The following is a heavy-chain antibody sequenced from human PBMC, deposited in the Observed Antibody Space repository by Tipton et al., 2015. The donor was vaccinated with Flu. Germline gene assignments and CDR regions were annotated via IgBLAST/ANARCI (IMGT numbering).Heavy chain of an antibody. CDR1: GASISIGAYY. D-gene: IGHD3-10*01. CDR3: ARRVAGSGMAV. J-gene: IGHJ6*02. V-gene: IGHV4-61*02. Sequence: TLSLTCTVSGASISIGAYYWTWIRRPADKGLEWIGRIYTGGGTNYNPSLKSRVTISIDTSKNQFSLRLGSVTAADTAVYYCARRVAGSGMAVWGQGTTVTVSS. CDR2: IYTGGGT.